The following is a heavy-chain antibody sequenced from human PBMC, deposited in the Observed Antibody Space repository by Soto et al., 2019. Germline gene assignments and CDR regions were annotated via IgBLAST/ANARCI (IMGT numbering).Heavy chain of an antibody. Sequence: SETLSLTCAVSGGSISSGGYSWRWIRQPPGKGLEWIGYIYHSGSTYYNPSLKSRVTISVDRSKNQFSLKLSSVTAEDTALYYCARGGFYDSSAYYYVNFAFDIWGQGTMVTVSS. V-gene: IGHV4-30-2*01. D-gene: IGHD3-22*01. J-gene: IGHJ3*02. CDR3: ARGGFYDSSAYYYVNFAFDI. CDR1: GGSISSGGYS. CDR2: IYHSGST.